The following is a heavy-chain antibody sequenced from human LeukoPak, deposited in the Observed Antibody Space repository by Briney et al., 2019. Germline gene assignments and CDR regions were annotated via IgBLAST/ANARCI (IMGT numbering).Heavy chain of an antibody. D-gene: IGHD3-10*01. CDR2: IYYSGST. CDR3: ARSHGSGSYYNLNDF. J-gene: IGHJ4*02. V-gene: IGHV4-39*01. Sequence: SETLSLTCTVSGVSLSSWNFYLGWVRPPPRKGLGWIGSIYYSGSTYYNASLKSQVSISIDTSKNQFSLRLTSVTAADTAVYYCARSHGSGSYYNLNDFWGQGTLVTVSS. CDR1: GVSLSSWNFY.